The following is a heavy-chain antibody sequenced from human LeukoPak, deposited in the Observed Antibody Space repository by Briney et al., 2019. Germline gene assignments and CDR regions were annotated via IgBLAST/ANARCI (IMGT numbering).Heavy chain of an antibody. D-gene: IGHD6-19*01. CDR2: IWYDGSNK. CDR3: AFGGYSSGWYYFDY. CDR1: GFTFSSYG. J-gene: IGHJ4*02. Sequence: PGGSLRLSCAASGFTFSSYGMHCVRQAPGKGLEWVAVIWYDGSNKYYADSVKGRFTISRDNSKNTLYLQMNSLRAEDTAVYYCAFGGYSSGWYYFDYWGQRTLVTVSS. V-gene: IGHV3-33*01.